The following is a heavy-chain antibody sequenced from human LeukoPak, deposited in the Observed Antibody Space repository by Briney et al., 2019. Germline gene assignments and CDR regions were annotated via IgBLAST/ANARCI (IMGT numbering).Heavy chain of an antibody. J-gene: IGHJ4*02. CDR3: ATVAVAGTGPDN. V-gene: IGHV4-61*01. CDR2: MSCNVHT. CDR1: GASVSSGSYY. Sequence: PSETLSLTCTVSGASVSSGSYYWSWIRQSPGKGLEWIGFMSCNVHTDYNPSLKSRVTLSADTSNNQFSLRLNSVTAADTAVYFCATVAVAGTGPDNWGQGTLVTVSS. D-gene: IGHD6-13*01.